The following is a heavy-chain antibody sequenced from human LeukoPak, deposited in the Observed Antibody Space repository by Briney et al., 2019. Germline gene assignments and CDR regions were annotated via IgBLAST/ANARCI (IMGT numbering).Heavy chain of an antibody. CDR1: GFMFSNYW. CDR2: IKEGGGEK. D-gene: IGHD3-10*01. CDR3: ARGGSGSS. J-gene: IGHJ5*02. Sequence: GGSLRLSCAASGFMFSNYWMNWVRQAPGRGLEWVATIKEGGGEKYYVDSVKGRSTISRDNAKNSLSLQMSTLRVEDTAVYYCARGGSGSSWGQGTLVTVSS. V-gene: IGHV3-7*04.